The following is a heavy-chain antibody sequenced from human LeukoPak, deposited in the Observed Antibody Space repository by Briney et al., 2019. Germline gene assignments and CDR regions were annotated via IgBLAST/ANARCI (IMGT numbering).Heavy chain of an antibody. CDR1: GGSTSSSSYY. J-gene: IGHJ6*03. CDR2: IYYNGST. V-gene: IGHV4-39*01. CDR3: ARTRPSGLRFFLGYYYMDV. D-gene: IGHD3-3*01. Sequence: SETLSLSCAVSGGSTSSSSYYLGWIRQPPGKGMEWIGSIYYNGSTYYNPSLKSRVTLSVDTSKNQFSLKLSSVTAADTAVYYCARTRPSGLRFFLGYYYMDVWGEGTTVTVSS.